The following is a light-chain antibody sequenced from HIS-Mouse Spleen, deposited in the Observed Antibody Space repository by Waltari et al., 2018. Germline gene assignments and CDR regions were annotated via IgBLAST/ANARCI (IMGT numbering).Light chain of an antibody. CDR1: ALPKKY. V-gene: IGLV3-10*01. J-gene: IGLJ3*02. CDR2: EDS. Sequence: SYELTQPPSVSVSPGQTARTTCPGDALPKKYAYWYQQKSGQAPVLVIYEDSKRPSGIPERFSGSSSGTMATLTISGAQVEDEADYYCYSTDSSGNHRRVFGGGTKLTVL. CDR3: YSTDSSGNHRRV.